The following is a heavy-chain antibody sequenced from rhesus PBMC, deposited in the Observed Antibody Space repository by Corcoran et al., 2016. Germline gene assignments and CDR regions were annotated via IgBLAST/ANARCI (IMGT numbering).Heavy chain of an antibody. V-gene: IGHV4-80*01. CDR1: AASLSSNW. Sequence: QVQLQESGPGLVKPSEPLSLPATVFAASLSSNWWSWIRHPPGKGLEWIGEINGKMGSTNYNPSLKSRVTISKDASKNQFSLKLSSVTAADTAVYYCAGRILYSSWSNWYFDLWGPGTPITISS. J-gene: IGHJ2*01. CDR3: AGRILYSSWSNWYFDL. D-gene: IGHD6-13*01. CDR2: INGKMGST.